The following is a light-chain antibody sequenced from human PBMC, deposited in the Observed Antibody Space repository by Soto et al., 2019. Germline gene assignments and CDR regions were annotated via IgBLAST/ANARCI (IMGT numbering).Light chain of an antibody. CDR3: QQYGSSPIT. CDR1: QSVSSDF. V-gene: IGKV3-20*01. CDR2: GAS. Sequence: EIVLTQSPATLSLSPGERATLSCRASQSVSSDFLAWYQRKSGQAPRLVIYGASTRATGIPDRFSGSGSGTDFTLTISRLEPEDFAVYDCQQYGSSPITFGQGTRLEIK. J-gene: IGKJ5*01.